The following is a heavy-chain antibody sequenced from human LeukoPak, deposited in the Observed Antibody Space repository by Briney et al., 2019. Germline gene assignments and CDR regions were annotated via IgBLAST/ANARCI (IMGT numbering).Heavy chain of an antibody. CDR2: INEDESDK. CDR1: RFIFNSYW. J-gene: IGHJ4*02. CDR3: AGQRYSYASPDY. V-gene: IGHV3-7*03. D-gene: IGHD5-18*01. Sequence: GGSLRLSCTASRFIFNSYWMTWVRQAPGKGLEWVAIINEDESDKYYVDSVKGRFTISRDNAKNSLYLQMNSLRAEDTAMYYCAGQRYSYASPDYWGQGTLVTVSS.